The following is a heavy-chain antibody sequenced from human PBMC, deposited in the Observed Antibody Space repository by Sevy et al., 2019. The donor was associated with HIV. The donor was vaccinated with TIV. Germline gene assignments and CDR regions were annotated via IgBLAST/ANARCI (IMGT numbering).Heavy chain of an antibody. CDR3: ATDRISDWFFDS. V-gene: IGHV3-23*01. Sequence: GGSLRLSCTASGFTFTDYVMNWVRQAPGWGLESVSSIGGSGGSTHYADSVKGRFTISRDNSKNTLYLQMNSLRAEDTAVYYCATDRISDWFFDSWGQGTLVTVSS. CDR2: IGGSGGST. D-gene: IGHD3-9*01. J-gene: IGHJ4*02. CDR1: GFTFTDYV.